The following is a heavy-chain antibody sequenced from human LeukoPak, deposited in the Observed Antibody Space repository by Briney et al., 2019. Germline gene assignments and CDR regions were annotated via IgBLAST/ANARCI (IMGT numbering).Heavy chain of an antibody. CDR3: AKGIVTGYPALDY. CDR1: GFTFSNFG. Sequence: GGSLRLSCAASGFTFSNFGMYWARQAPGKGLEWVAVISYDGSNKYYADSVKGRFTISRDNSKNTLYLQMNSLRGEDTAVYYCAKGIVTGYPALDYWGQGTLVTVSS. V-gene: IGHV3-30*18. D-gene: IGHD3-9*01. CDR2: ISYDGSNK. J-gene: IGHJ4*02.